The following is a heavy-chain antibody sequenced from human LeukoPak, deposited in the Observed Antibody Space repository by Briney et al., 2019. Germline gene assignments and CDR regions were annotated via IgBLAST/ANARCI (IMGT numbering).Heavy chain of an antibody. CDR2: IYTSGST. CDR3: AREETLEDDNWFDP. J-gene: IGHJ5*02. CDR1: GGSISSGSYY. V-gene: IGHV4-61*02. Sequence: PSETLSLTCTVSGGSISSGSYYWSWIRQPAGKGLEWIGRIYTSGSTNYNPSLKCRVTISVDTSKNQFSLKLSSVTAADTAVYYCAREETLEDDNWFDPWGQGTLVTVSS. D-gene: IGHD1-1*01.